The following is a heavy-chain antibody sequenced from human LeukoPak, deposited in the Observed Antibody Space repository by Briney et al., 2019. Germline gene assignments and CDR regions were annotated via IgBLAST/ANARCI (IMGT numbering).Heavy chain of an antibody. CDR1: GFTFSSYS. J-gene: IGHJ5*02. Sequence: GGSLRLSCAASGFTFSSYSMNWVRQAPGKGLEWVSSISSSSSYIYYADSVKGRFTISRDNAKNSLYLQMNSLRAEDTAVYYCAREGLYYDFWSGYYTEGWFDPWGQGTLVTVSS. CDR2: ISSSSSYI. CDR3: AREGLYYDFWSGYYTEGWFDP. D-gene: IGHD3-3*01. V-gene: IGHV3-21*01.